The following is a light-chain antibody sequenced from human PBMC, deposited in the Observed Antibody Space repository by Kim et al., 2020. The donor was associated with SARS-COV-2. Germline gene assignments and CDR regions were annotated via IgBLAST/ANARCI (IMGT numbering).Light chain of an antibody. J-gene: IGLJ2*01. CDR2: GKN. Sequence: VALGQTVRITCPGASLRSYYATWYQQKPGQAPIVVIYGKNNRPSGIPDRFSGSSSGDTASLTITGTQAGDEADYYCNSRGSNDNVLFGGGTKLTVL. CDR3: NSRGSNDNVL. V-gene: IGLV3-19*01. CDR1: SLRSYY.